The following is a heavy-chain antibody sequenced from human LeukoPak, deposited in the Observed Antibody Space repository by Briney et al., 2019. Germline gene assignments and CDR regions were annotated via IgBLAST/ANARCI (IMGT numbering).Heavy chain of an antibody. D-gene: IGHD3-10*01. V-gene: IGHV3-74*01. J-gene: IGHJ4*02. CDR3: ARDRGPRTGFMVREAYDY. CDR2: INTDGSIT. Sequence: QPGGSLRLSCAASGFTFSDYWIHWVRQAPGKGLVWVSRINTDGSITNYADSVKGRFSISRDNAENTLYLQMSSLRAEDTAVYYCARDRGPRTGFMVREAYDYWGQGTLVTVSS. CDR1: GFTFSDYW.